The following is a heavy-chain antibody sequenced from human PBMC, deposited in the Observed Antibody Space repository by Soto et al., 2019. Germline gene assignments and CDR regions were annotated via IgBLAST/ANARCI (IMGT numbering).Heavy chain of an antibody. CDR2: IYSAGSA. CDR3: ARVPSSNYHYFDY. D-gene: IGHD6-13*01. Sequence: EVQLVESGGGLAQPGGSLRLSCAASGFTVSSYYMSWVRQAPGKGLEWVSVIYSAGSADFADSVKGRFTISRDNSKNTLYLQMSSLRAEDTAVYYCARVPSSNYHYFDYWGQGTLVTVSS. V-gene: IGHV3-66*01. CDR1: GFTVSSYY. J-gene: IGHJ4*02.